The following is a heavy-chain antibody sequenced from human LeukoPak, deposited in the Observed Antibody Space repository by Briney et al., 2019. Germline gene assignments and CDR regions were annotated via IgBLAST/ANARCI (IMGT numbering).Heavy chain of an antibody. V-gene: IGHV3-43*02. Sequence: GGSLRLSCAASGFTFDDYAMHWVRHAPGKGLEWVSLISGDGGSTYCADSVKGRFTISRDNSKNSLYLQMNSLRTEDTALYYCAKRNQGGYCSGGSCYDDWGQGTLVTVSS. CDR2: ISGDGGST. CDR3: AKRNQGGYCSGGSCYDD. CDR1: GFTFDDYA. D-gene: IGHD2-15*01. J-gene: IGHJ4*02.